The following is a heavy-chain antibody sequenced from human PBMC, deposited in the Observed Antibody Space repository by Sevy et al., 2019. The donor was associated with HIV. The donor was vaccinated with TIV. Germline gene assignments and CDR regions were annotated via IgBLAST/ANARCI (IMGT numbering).Heavy chain of an antibody. V-gene: IGHV3-48*03. CDR2: ISSSCSSI. J-gene: IGHJ5*02. D-gene: IGHD2-8*01. CDR1: GFTFSSYD. Sequence: GGSPRLSCTASGFTFSSYDMNWVRQAPGKGLEWVSKISSSCSSIYYADSVKGRFTISRDNAKNSLNLQMNSLRAEDTAVYYCTRNGGAFDNGFDPWGQGTLVTVSS. CDR3: TRNGGAFDNGFDP.